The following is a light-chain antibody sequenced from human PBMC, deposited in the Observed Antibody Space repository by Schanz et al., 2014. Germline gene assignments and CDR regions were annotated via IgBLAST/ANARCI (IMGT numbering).Light chain of an antibody. CDR1: SSDVGGYNY. CDR3: CSYAGLGTFV. CDR2: DVS. J-gene: IGLJ1*01. Sequence: QSALTQPASVSGSPGQSITISCTGTSSDVGGYNYVSWYQHHPGKAPKLMIYDVSNRPSGVSNRFSGSKSGNTASLTVSGILPEDEADYYCCSYAGLGTFVFGSGTK. V-gene: IGLV2-14*03.